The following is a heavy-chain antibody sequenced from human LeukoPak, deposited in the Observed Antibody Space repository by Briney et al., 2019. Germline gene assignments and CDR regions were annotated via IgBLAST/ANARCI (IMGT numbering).Heavy chain of an antibody. CDR1: GYTFTSYG. CDR2: ISAYNGNT. Sequence: ASVKVSCKASGYTFTSYGISWVRQAPGQGLEWMGWISAYNGNTNYAQKLQGRVTMTTDTSTSTAYMELRSLRSDDTAVYYCARDTNAGYSSGLIDYWGRGTLVTVSS. D-gene: IGHD6-19*01. V-gene: IGHV1-18*01. J-gene: IGHJ4*02. CDR3: ARDTNAGYSSGLIDY.